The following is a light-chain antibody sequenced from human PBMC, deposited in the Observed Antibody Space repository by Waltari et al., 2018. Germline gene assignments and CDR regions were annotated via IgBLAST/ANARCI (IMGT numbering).Light chain of an antibody. CDR1: AGAVTSGNY. V-gene: IGLV7-43*01. CDR2: STT. J-gene: IGLJ3*02. CDR3: LLYDGSDQL. Sequence: QTVVTQEPSLTVSPGGAVTLTCASSAGAVTSGNYPNWIQQKPGQVPRSLIHSTTNRHSWTPARFYGSLLGGKAALTLSGVQPEDEAEYSCLLYDGSDQLFGGGTNLTFL.